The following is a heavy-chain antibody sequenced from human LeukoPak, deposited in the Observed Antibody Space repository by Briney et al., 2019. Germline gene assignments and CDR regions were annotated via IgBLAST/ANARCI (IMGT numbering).Heavy chain of an antibody. V-gene: IGHV3-23*01. CDR2: ISGSGGST. Sequence: GGSLRLSCAASGFTLSSYAMSWVRQAPGRGLEWVSGISGSGGSTYYAASVKGRFTISRDNSKNTLYLQMNSLRAEDTAAYYCAKGPQVGSGYHPDYWGQGILVTVSS. CDR1: GFTLSSYA. J-gene: IGHJ4*02. CDR3: AKGPQVGSGYHPDY. D-gene: IGHD3-22*01.